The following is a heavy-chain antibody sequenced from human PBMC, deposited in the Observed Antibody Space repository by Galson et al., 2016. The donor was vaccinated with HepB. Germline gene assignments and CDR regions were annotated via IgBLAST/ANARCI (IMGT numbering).Heavy chain of an antibody. CDR2: IYPGDSDT. CDR3: ARLPELPYCSSTSCYYSYGMDA. J-gene: IGHJ6*02. V-gene: IGHV5-51*01. CDR1: GYSFTSYW. D-gene: IGHD2-2*01. Sequence: QSGAEVKKPGESLKISCKGSGYSFTSYWIGWVRQMPGKGLEWMGIIYPGDSDTRYSPSFQGQVTISADKSISTAYLQWSSLKASDPAMYYWARLPELPYCSSTSCYYSYGMDAWGQGTTVTVSS.